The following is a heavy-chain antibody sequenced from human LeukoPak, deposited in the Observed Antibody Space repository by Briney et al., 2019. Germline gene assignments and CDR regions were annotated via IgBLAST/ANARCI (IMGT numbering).Heavy chain of an antibody. D-gene: IGHD1-26*01. J-gene: IGHJ4*02. V-gene: IGHV5-51*01. CDR2: IYPGDSDT. Sequence: GESLKISCKGSGYSFTSYWIGWVRQMPGKGLEWMGIIYPGDSDTRYSPSFQGQVTISADKSISTAYLQWSSLKASDTAMYYCARPVSGSCYSPSHFDYWGQGTLVTVSS. CDR3: ARPVSGSCYSPSHFDY. CDR1: GYSFTSYW.